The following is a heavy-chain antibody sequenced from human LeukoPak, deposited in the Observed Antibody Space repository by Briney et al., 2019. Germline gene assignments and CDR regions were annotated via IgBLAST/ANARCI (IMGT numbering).Heavy chain of an antibody. V-gene: IGHV1-3*01. CDR3: ARSRTYYSDSSGYPFDY. Sequence: ASVKVSCKASGYTFTSYALHWVRQAPGQRLEWMGWINVGNGNTKYSQKFQGRVTITRDTSASTTYMELSSLRSEDTAVYYCARSRTYYSDSSGYPFDYWGQGTLVTVSS. CDR2: INVGNGNT. CDR1: GYTFTSYA. D-gene: IGHD3-22*01. J-gene: IGHJ4*02.